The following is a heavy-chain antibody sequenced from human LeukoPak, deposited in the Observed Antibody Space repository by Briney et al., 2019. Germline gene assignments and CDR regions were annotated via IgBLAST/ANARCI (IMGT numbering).Heavy chain of an antibody. CDR2: IIPIFGTA. D-gene: IGHD6-13*01. Sequence: SVKVSCKASGYSVTNYSISWVRHAPGQWLEWMGGIIPIFGTANYAQKFPGRVTITADKSTSTAYMELSSLRSEDTAVYYCARGVAAAGTALGYWGQGTLVTVSS. CDR3: ARGVAAAGTALGY. J-gene: IGHJ4*02. V-gene: IGHV1-69*06. CDR1: GYSVTNYS.